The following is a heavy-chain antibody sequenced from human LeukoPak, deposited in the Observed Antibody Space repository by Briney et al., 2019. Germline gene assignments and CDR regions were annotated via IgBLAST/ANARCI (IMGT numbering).Heavy chain of an antibody. CDR3: ARGYCSSTSCYEGYYYYGMDV. Sequence: ASETLSLTCTVSGGSISSYYWSWIRQPPGKGLEWIGYIYYSGSTNYNPSLKSRVTISVDTSKNQFSLKLSSVTAADTAVYYCARGYCSSTSCYEGYYYYGMDVWGQGTTVTVSS. J-gene: IGHJ6*02. CDR1: GGSISSYY. D-gene: IGHD2-2*01. CDR2: IYYSGST. V-gene: IGHV4-59*01.